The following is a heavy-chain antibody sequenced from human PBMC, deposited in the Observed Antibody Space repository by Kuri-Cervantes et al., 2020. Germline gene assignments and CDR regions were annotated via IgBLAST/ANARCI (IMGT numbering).Heavy chain of an antibody. J-gene: IGHJ6*02. CDR1: GFTVSSNY. D-gene: IGHD5-18*01. Sequence: GGSLRLSCAASGFTVSSNYMSWVRQAPGKGLEWVSVIYSGGSTYYADSAKGRFTISRDNSKNTLYLQMNSLRAEDTAVYYCARFSGYSYGFAYYGMDVWGQGTTVTVSS. V-gene: IGHV3-53*01. CDR3: ARFSGYSYGFAYYGMDV. CDR2: IYSGGST.